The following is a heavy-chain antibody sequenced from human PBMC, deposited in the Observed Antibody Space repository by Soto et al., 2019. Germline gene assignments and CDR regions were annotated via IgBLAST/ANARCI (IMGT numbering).Heavy chain of an antibody. CDR2: ISSRSGTI. CDR3: ARDVVTSFFGSPHYFDY. CDR1: GFSFSDYY. V-gene: IGHV3-11*01. D-gene: IGHD3-22*01. J-gene: IGHJ4*01. Sequence: QVQLVESGGGLVKPGGSLRLSCAASGFSFSDYYMTWIRQAPGQGLEWVSYISSRSGTIFYADSVKGRFTLSRDNSTHSLYLQMTSLRAAATAVYYCARDVVTSFFGSPHYFDYWRQGTLVTVSS.